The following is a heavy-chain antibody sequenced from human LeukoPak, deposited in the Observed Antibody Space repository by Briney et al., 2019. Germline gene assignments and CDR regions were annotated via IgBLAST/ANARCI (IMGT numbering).Heavy chain of an antibody. D-gene: IGHD2-2*01. CDR1: GGTFSSYA. CDR2: IIPILGLA. V-gene: IGHV1-69*10. Sequence: SVRVSCKASGGTFSSYAISWVRQAPGQGREWLGRIIPILGLANYAQKFQGRVTITPDKSTGTAYMELSSLRSEDTAVYYCASAYDYYYGMDVWGQGTPVTVSS. CDR3: ASAYDYYYGMDV. J-gene: IGHJ6*02.